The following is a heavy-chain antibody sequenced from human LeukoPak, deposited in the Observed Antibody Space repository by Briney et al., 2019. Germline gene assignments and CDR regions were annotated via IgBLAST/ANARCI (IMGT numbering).Heavy chain of an antibody. CDR2: IRGSGDT. CDR3: AKTFPYGTTWYGFCDY. Sequence: PGGSLRLSCAASGFTFSSYAMSWVRQAPGKGLDWLSAIRGSGDTYYADSVKGRFTISRDNSKNMLYLQMNSLRAEDTAVYYCAKTFPYGTTWYGFCDYWGQGALVTVSS. J-gene: IGHJ4*02. V-gene: IGHV3-23*01. CDR1: GFTFSSYA. D-gene: IGHD3-3*01.